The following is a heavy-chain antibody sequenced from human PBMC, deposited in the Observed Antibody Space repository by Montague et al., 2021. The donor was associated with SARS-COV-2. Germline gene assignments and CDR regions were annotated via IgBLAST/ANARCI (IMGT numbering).Heavy chain of an antibody. V-gene: IGHV3-48*03. Sequence: SLRLSCAASGFTFSNYEMHWVRQAPGKGLEWLSYISTSGSLIYYADSVKGRSTISRDNAKNVLYLQLDSLTAADTAVYYCARDGDSSYYDSLTGFYQYFEYWGQGTLVTVSS. CDR2: ISTSGSLI. CDR3: ARDGDSSYYDSLTGFYQYFEY. J-gene: IGHJ4*02. D-gene: IGHD3-9*01. CDR1: GFTFSNYE.